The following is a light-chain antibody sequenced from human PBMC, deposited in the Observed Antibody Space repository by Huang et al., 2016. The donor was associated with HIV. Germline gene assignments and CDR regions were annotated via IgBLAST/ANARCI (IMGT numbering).Light chain of an antibody. CDR3: QQYYSTPRT. CDR2: WAS. CDR1: QSVLYSSNNKNY. J-gene: IGKJ1*01. V-gene: IGKV4-1*01. Sequence: DIVMTQSPDSLAVSLGERATINCKSNQSVLYSSNNKNYLAWYQQKPGQPPKRLIYWASTRDSGVPDRFSGSGSGTDFTLTISSLQAEDVAVYYCQQYYSTPRTFGQGTKVEIK.